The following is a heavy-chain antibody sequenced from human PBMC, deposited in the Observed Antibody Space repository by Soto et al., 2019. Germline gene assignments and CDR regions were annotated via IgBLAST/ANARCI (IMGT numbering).Heavy chain of an antibody. Sequence: EMQLLESGGHLVQPGGSLRLSGSASGFTFSTYTMNWVRQPPGKGLVWVSAIYGDATATFYADSVNGRFTISRDTSKNMLCLQMNSLRVEDTAVYYCAKDRHPDGTWTFDYWGQGALVTVSS. CDR2: IYGDATAT. V-gene: IGHV3-23*03. D-gene: IGHD3-10*01. CDR3: AKDRHPDGTWTFDY. CDR1: GFTFSTYT. J-gene: IGHJ4*02.